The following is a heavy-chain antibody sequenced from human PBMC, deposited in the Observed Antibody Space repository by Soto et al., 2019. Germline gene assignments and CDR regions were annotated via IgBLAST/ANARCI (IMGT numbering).Heavy chain of an antibody. CDR3: ATSCGGGSCYRNSPS. D-gene: IGHD2-15*01. V-gene: IGHV3-49*04. Sequence: GGSLRLSCTASGFTFGDYAMSWVRQAPGKGLEWLGFIRSKAYGETTEYAASVKGRFSISRDDSKSIAYLQMSSLRTEDTAVYYCATSCGGGSCYRNSPSWRQRTPVTVSS. J-gene: IGHJ5*02. CDR2: IRSKAYGETT. CDR1: GFTFGDYA.